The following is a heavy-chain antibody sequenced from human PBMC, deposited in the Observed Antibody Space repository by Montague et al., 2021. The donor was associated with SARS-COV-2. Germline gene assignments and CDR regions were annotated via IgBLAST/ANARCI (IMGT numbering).Heavy chain of an antibody. J-gene: IGHJ4*02. CDR3: ARPSYYDILTGNGGLEY. CDR1: KFSFSSYA. D-gene: IGHD3-9*01. Sequence: SLRLSCAASKFSFSSYALHWVRQAPGKGLEWVAVISYVGSNQYYADSVKGRLTISRDNSKNTLYLQMSSLRADDTAVYYCARPSYYDILTGNGGLEYWGQGTLVTVSS. CDR2: ISYVGSNQ. V-gene: IGHV3-30*04.